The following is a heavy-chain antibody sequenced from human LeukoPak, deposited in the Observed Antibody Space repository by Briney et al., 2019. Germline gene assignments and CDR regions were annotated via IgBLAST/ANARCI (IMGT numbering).Heavy chain of an antibody. CDR2: INPTSGTT. J-gene: IGHJ3*01. V-gene: IGHV1-46*01. CDR1: GYTFTGYF. CDR3: SREREAPDDSLDF. D-gene: IGHD1-14*01. Sequence: GASVKVSCKASGYTFTGYFMHWVRQAPGQGLEWMGVINPTSGTTTYAQKFQDRVTVTRDMSTSTVYMELSSLTSEDTAVYYCSREREAPDDSLDFWGQGTMVTVSS.